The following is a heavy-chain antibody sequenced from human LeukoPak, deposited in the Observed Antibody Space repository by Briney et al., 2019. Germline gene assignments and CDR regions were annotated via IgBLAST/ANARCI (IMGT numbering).Heavy chain of an antibody. Sequence: SEILSLTCTVSGGSITSSNYFWGWIRQSPGKGLEWIGSIYYSGSTYYNPSLKSRVTISVEISKIQFSLKLSSVTAADSAVYYCARDSCSSTSCRRKFDNWGQGTLVTVSS. V-gene: IGHV4-39*07. CDR3: ARDSCSSTSCRRKFDN. CDR2: IYYSGST. CDR1: GGSITSSNYF. D-gene: IGHD2-2*01. J-gene: IGHJ4*02.